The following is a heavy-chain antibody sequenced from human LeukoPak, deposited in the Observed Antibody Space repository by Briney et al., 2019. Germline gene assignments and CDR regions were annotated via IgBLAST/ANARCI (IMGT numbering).Heavy chain of an antibody. V-gene: IGHV1-2*02. CDR3: ARDYKNYYDSSGYYRWSAFDI. CDR2: INPNSGGT. CDR1: GYTFTGYY. D-gene: IGHD3-22*01. J-gene: IGHJ3*02. Sequence: GASVKVSCKASGYTFTGYYMHWVRQAPGQGLEWMGWINPNSGGTNYAQKFQGRVTMTRDTSISTAYMELSSLRSEDMAVYYCARDYKNYYDSSGYYRWSAFDIWGQGTMVTVSS.